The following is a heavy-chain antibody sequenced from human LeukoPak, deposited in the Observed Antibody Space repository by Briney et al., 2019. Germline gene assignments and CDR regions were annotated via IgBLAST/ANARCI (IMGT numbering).Heavy chain of an antibody. CDR3: ASSPRDGIVVVVAGFYYFDD. D-gene: IGHD2-15*01. Sequence: GASVKVSCKASGGTFSSYAISWVRQAPGQGLEWMGGIIPIFGTANYAQKFQGRVTITADKSTSTAYMELSSLRSEDTAVYYCASSPRDGIVVVVAGFYYFDDWGQGTLVTVSS. V-gene: IGHV1-69*06. CDR1: GGTFSSYA. CDR2: IIPIFGTA. J-gene: IGHJ4*02.